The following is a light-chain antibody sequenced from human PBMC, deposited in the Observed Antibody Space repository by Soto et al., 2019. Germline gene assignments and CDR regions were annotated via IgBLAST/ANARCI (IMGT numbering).Light chain of an antibody. CDR3: LQGNTYPYT. J-gene: IGKJ1*01. CDR2: DAS. V-gene: IGKV1-5*01. CDR1: QSITRW. Sequence: APRSMSTSLKGIVTRKSVASQSITRWLAWYQQKPGKVPNLLISDASSLQSGVPSRFSGSASGTEITLISNRLQPEDSASYSWLQGNTYPYTFGQGTKVDIK.